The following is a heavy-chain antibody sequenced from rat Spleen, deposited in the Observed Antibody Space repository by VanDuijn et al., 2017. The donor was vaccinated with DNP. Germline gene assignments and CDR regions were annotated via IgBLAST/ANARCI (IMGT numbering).Heavy chain of an antibody. CDR2: ITTGGGYT. V-gene: IGHV5S11*01. CDR3: ARRDTFYYFDY. Sequence: EVQLVKSGGGLVQPGRSIKLSCATSGFTFSNYYMAWVRQAPAKGLEWVASITTGGGYTYYRDSVKGRFTISRDNAKSTLYLQMDSLRSEETATYYCARRDTFYYFDYWGQGVMVTVSS. J-gene: IGHJ2*01. CDR1: GFTFSNYY. D-gene: IGHD2-2*01.